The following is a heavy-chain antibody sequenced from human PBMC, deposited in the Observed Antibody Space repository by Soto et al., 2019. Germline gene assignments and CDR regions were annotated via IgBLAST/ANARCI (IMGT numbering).Heavy chain of an antibody. V-gene: IGHV4-39*01. J-gene: IGHJ4*02. CDR2: IDYSGTA. D-gene: IGHD1-20*01. CDR3: ARITGRHLDY. CDR1: SGSISVTNVF. Sequence: SETLSLTCTVSSGSISVTNVFWGWVRQPPGTGLEWIGNIDYSGTAYFSPSLATRVTFHVDTSKNQFSLTLYSVTAADTAVYYCARITGRHLDYWGQGILVTVSS.